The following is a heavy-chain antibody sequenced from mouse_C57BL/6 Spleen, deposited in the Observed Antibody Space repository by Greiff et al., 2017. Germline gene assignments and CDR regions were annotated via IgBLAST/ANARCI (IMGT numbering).Heavy chain of an antibody. V-gene: IGHV7-3*01. D-gene: IGHD1-3*01. CDR1: GFNITDYY. Sequence: EVKVEESGGGLVQPGGSLSFSCAASGFNITDYYMSWVRQPPGKALEWLGFIRNKDNGYKTEYSASVKGRFTISRDNSQSILYLQMNALRAEDSATYYCARYHNHEGFAYWGQGTLVTVSA. CDR2: IRNKDNGYKT. CDR3: ARYHNHEGFAY. J-gene: IGHJ3*01.